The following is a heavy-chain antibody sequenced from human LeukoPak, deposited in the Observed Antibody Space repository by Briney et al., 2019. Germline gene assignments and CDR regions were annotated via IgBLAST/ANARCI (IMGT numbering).Heavy chain of an antibody. Sequence: ASVKVSCKTSDYTFTIPGINWVRQAPGQGLERMGWISAYNGNTNYAQKLQGRVTMTTDTSTSTAYMELRSLRSDDTAVYYCARPGDFWSGYYTSWGQGTLVTVSS. J-gene: IGHJ4*02. CDR2: ISAYNGNT. D-gene: IGHD3-3*01. V-gene: IGHV1-18*01. CDR3: ARPGDFWSGYYTS. CDR1: DYTFTIPG.